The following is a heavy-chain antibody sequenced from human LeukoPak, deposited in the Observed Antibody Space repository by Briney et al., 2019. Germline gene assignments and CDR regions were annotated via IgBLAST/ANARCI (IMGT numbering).Heavy chain of an antibody. CDR3: ARARGEGEPFDP. V-gene: IGHV4-31*03. CDR2: IYYSGST. J-gene: IGHJ5*02. CDR1: GGSISSGGYY. Sequence: SETLSLTCTVSGGSISSGGYYWSWIRQHPGKGLEWIGYIYYSGSTYYNPSLKSRVTISVDTSKNQFSLKLSSVTAADTAVYYCARARGEGEPFDPWGQGTLVTVSS. D-gene: IGHD3-10*01.